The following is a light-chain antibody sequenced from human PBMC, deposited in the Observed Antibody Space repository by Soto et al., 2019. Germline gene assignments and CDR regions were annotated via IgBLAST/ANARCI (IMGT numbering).Light chain of an antibody. CDR3: QQYFSTPFT. Sequence: DIVMTQSPDSLAVSLGERATFNCKSSQCVLYSSNNKNYLAWYQQKPGQPPKLLLYWASTRQSGVPDRFSGSGSGTDFTLTITSLQAEDVAVYYCQQYFSTPFTFGPGTKVEIK. CDR1: QCVLYSSNNKNY. CDR2: WAS. V-gene: IGKV4-1*01. J-gene: IGKJ3*01.